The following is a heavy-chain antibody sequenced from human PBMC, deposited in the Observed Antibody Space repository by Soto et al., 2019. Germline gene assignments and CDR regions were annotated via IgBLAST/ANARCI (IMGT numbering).Heavy chain of an antibody. CDR3: ARDTFFQFDP. CDR1: GATLNTFINYG. CDR2: IIPVFGTA. D-gene: IGHD3-3*01. J-gene: IGHJ5*02. Sequence: SVKVSCKASGATLNTFINYGITWVRQAPGQGLEWMGGIIPVFGTANHAQKFQGRVTISADESTRTVNMELSSLRSEDTAVYYCARDTFFQFDPWGQGTLVTVSS. V-gene: IGHV1-69*13.